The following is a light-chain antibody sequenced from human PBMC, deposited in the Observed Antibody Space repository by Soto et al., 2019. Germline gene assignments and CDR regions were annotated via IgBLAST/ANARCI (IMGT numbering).Light chain of an antibody. CDR2: GVS. V-gene: IGLV2-14*01. CDR1: SSDVGGYDY. J-gene: IGLJ2*01. CDR3: SSYISSSTKV. Sequence: QSALTQPASVSGSPGQSITISCTGTSSDVGGYDYVSWYQQYPGKAPKVMIYGVSNRPSGVSDRFSGSKSGNTASLTISGLQAEYEADYYCSSYISSSTKVFGGGTKLTVL.